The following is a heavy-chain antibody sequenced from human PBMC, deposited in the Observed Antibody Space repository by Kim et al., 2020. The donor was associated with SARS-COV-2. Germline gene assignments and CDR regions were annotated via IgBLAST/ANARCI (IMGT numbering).Heavy chain of an antibody. CDR2: ISGSGDAT. J-gene: IGHJ4*02. CDR1: GFIFDNYV. Sequence: GSLRLSCAASGFIFDNYVMTWVRQAPGKALEWVSSISGSGDATYHADSVKGRFTISRDNSKKIVFLQMNSQRADDTAVYYCTNSPARPPSDVWGQGSLVIVSS. V-gene: IGHV3-23*01. D-gene: IGHD6-6*01. CDR3: TNSPARPPSDV.